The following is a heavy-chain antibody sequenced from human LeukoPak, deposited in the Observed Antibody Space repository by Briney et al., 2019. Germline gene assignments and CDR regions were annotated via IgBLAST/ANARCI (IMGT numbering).Heavy chain of an antibody. D-gene: IGHD3-22*01. V-gene: IGHV3-23*01. CDR1: GFTFSSYA. J-gene: IGHJ4*02. CDR3: AKFPRSGYYDSSGYYYDF. Sequence: GGSLRLSCAASGFTFSSYAMSWVRQAPGKGLEWVSAISGSGASTYSADSVKGRFTISRDNSMNTLYLQMNSLRAEDTAVYYCAKFPRSGYYDSSGYYYDFWGQGTLVTVSS. CDR2: ISGSGAST.